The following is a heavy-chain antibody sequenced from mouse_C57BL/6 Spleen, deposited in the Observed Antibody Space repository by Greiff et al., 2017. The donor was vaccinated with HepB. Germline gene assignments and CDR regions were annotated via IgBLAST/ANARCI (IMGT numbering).Heavy chain of an antibody. Sequence: QVHVKQPGAELVKPGASVKMSCKASGYTFTSYWITWVKQRPGQGLEWIGDIYPGSGSTNYNEKFKSKATLTVDTSSSTAYMQLSSLTSEDSAVYYCARLAVVYWYFDVWGTGTTVTVSS. CDR3: ARLAVVYWYFDV. J-gene: IGHJ1*03. D-gene: IGHD1-1*01. CDR1: GYTFTSYW. V-gene: IGHV1-55*01. CDR2: IYPGSGST.